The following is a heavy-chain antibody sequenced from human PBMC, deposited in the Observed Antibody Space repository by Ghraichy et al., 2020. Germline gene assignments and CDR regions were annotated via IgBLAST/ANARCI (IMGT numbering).Heavy chain of an antibody. D-gene: IGHD6-13*01. CDR1: GGSVSSGSYY. Sequence: GSLRLSCTVSGGSVSSGSYYWSWIRQPPGKGLEWIGYMYYSGSTNYNPSLKSQFTISVDTSKNQFSLKLSSVTAADTAVYYCARDLMAAASQRFDPWGQGTLVTVSS. CDR2: MYYSGST. CDR3: ARDLMAAASQRFDP. V-gene: IGHV4-61*01. J-gene: IGHJ5*02.